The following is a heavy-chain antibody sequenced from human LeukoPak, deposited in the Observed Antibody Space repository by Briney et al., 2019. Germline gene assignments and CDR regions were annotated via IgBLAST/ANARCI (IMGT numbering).Heavy chain of an antibody. CDR2: IYDSGST. CDR1: GGSISSYY. V-gene: IGHV4-59*01. D-gene: IGHD1-20*01. J-gene: IGHJ4*02. CDR3: ARGHLTGRGYFDY. Sequence: PSETLSLTCTVSGGSISSYYWSWIRQPPGKGLEWIGYIYDSGSTNYNPSLKSRVTISVDISKNQFSLKLSSVTAADTAVYYCARGHLTGRGYFDYWGQGTLVTVSS.